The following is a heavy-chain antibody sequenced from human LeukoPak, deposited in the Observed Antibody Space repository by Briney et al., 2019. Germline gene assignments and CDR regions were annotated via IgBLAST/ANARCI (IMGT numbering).Heavy chain of an antibody. CDR1: GYTFTSYD. V-gene: IGHV1-8*01. D-gene: IGHD3-10*01. J-gene: IGHJ4*02. Sequence: ASVKVSCKASGYTFTSYDINWVRQATGQGLEWMGWMNPNSGNTGYAQKFQGRVTMTRNTSISTAYMELSSLRSEDTAVYYCARGRITMVREVITNPFDYWGQGTLVTVSS. CDR2: MNPNSGNT. CDR3: ARGRITMVREVITNPFDY.